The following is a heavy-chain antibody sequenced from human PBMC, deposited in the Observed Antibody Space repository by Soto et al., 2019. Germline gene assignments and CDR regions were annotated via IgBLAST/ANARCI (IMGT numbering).Heavy chain of an antibody. V-gene: IGHV4-59*01. J-gene: IGHJ4*02. CDR1: GGSISSYY. Sequence: PSETLSLTCTVSGGSISSYYWSWIRQPPGKGLEWIGYIYYSGSTNYNPSLKSRVTISVDTSKNQFSLKLSSVTAADTAVYYCARGDWNSLLAHYFDYWGQGTLVTVSS. D-gene: IGHD1-7*01. CDR3: ARGDWNSLLAHYFDY. CDR2: IYYSGST.